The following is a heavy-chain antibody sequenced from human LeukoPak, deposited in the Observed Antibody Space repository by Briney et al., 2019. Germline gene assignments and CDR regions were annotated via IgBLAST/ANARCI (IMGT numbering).Heavy chain of an antibody. CDR2: IYYSGST. V-gene: IGHV4-39*01. J-gene: IGHJ3*02. D-gene: IGHD1-26*01. CDR3: AGPPRHLYSNSGSYYRAYAFDI. CDR1: GGSISSSSYY. Sequence: PSETLSLTCTVSGGSISSSSYYWGWIRQPPGRGLEWIGSIYYSGSTYYDPSLTSRVTISVNTSKKQFSLKLSSVTAADTAVYYCAGPPRHLYSNSGSYYRAYAFDIWGQGTMVTVSS.